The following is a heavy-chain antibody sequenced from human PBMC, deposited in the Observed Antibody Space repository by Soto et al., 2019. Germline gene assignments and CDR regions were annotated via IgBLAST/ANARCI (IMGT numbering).Heavy chain of an antibody. CDR1: GFTFSSYA. CDR2: ISSNGGST. D-gene: IGHD2-15*01. Sequence: PVGSLRLSCSASGFTFSSYAMHWVRQAPGKGLEYVSAISSNGGSTYYADSVKGRFTISRDNSKNTLYLQMSSLRAEDTAVYYCVKDGVHCSGGSCYFLASDAFDIWGQGTMVTVSS. J-gene: IGHJ3*02. CDR3: VKDGVHCSGGSCYFLASDAFDI. V-gene: IGHV3-64D*06.